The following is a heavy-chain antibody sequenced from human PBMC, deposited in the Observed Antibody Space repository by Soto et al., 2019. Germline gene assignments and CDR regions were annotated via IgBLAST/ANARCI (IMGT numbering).Heavy chain of an antibody. Sequence: EVQLVESGGGLVQPGGSLRLSCAASGFAVSSFWMSWVRQAPGKGLEWVANIKRDGSEKYYVDSVKGRFTISRDNAKNSLYLQMNSPRAEDTALYYCARDYDFWSGSNSCFDYWGQGTLVTVSS. CDR2: IKRDGSEK. J-gene: IGHJ4*02. CDR3: ARDYDFWSGSNSCFDY. V-gene: IGHV3-7*01. CDR1: GFAVSSFW. D-gene: IGHD3-3*01.